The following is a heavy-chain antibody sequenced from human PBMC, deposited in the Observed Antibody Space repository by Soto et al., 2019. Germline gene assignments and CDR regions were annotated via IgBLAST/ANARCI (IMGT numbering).Heavy chain of an antibody. J-gene: IGHJ4*02. CDR2: ITPILGIA. Sequence: QVQLVQSGAEVKKPGSSVKVSCKASGCTFSSYSINWVRQAPGQGLEWMGRITPILGIANYAQKFQGRVTITADKSTSTGYMEPSSLSSENAAVYYCARVPYGDYSGYWGQGTLVSVSS. CDR3: ARVPYGDYSGY. V-gene: IGHV1-69*02. CDR1: GCTFSSYS. D-gene: IGHD4-17*01.